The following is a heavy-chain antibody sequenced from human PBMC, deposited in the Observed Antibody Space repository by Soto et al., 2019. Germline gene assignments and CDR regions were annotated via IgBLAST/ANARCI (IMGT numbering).Heavy chain of an antibody. Sequence: PGGSLRLSCAASGFTFSRYDMNWVRQAPGKGLEWVSSISGSSNTIYYADSVRGRFTISRDNAKDSLYLQMSSLRAEDTALYYCAKDYYGDYRVSYFQHWGQGTLVTVSS. V-gene: IGHV3-48*04. CDR1: GFTFSRYD. CDR3: AKDYYGDYRVSYFQH. D-gene: IGHD4-17*01. J-gene: IGHJ1*01. CDR2: ISGSSNTI.